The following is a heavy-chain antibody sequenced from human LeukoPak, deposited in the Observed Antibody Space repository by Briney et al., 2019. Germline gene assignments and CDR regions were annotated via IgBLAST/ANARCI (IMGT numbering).Heavy chain of an antibody. CDR1: GFTFTNYW. V-gene: IGHV3-7*01. D-gene: IGHD1-26*01. Sequence: GGSLRLSCAASGFTFTNYWMTWVRLAPGRGLEWVANINKDVIEKYYADSVKGRFTISRDNAKKSVYLQMNSLRAEDTAVYYCAGEEWDLHLGYWGQGTLVTVSS. J-gene: IGHJ4*02. CDR3: AGEEWDLHLGY. CDR2: INKDVIEK.